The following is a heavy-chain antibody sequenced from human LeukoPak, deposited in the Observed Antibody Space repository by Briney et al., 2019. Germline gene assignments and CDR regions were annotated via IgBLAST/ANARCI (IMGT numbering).Heavy chain of an antibody. V-gene: IGHV3-74*01. Sequence: GGSLRLSCAASGFTFSSYWMHWVRQAPGKGLVWVSRINTDGSSTTYADSVRGRFTISRDNAKNTLYLQMKSLRAEDTAVFYCARGYSSSYRIDYWGQGTLVTVSS. D-gene: IGHD6-6*01. CDR2: INTDGSST. CDR3: ARGYSSSYRIDY. J-gene: IGHJ4*02. CDR1: GFTFSSYW.